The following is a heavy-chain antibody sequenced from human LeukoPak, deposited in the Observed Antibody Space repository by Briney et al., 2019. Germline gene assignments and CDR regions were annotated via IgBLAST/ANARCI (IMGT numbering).Heavy chain of an antibody. J-gene: IGHJ5*02. D-gene: IGHD3-10*01. CDR1: GFSFTTYW. CDR2: IKQDGTEK. Sequence: PGGSLRLSCAASGFSFTTYWMSWVRQAPGKGLEWVANIKQDGTEKYYVDSVKGRFTISRDNAKHSLYLQMNSLRAEDTAVYYCARGLRYYGSWFDPWGQGTLVTVSS. CDR3: ARGLRYYGSWFDP. V-gene: IGHV3-7*01.